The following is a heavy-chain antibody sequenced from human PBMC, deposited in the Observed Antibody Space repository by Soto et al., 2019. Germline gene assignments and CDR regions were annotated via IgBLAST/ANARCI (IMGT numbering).Heavy chain of an antibody. CDR2: ISYDGSNK. Sequence: PGGSLRLSCAASGFTFSSYAMHWVRQAPGKGLEWVAVISYDGSNKYYADSVKGRFTISRDNSKNTLYLQMNSLRAEDTAVYYCARSTIFGVVGIDYWGQGTLVTAPQ. CDR3: ARSTIFGVVGIDY. D-gene: IGHD3-3*01. V-gene: IGHV3-30-3*01. CDR1: GFTFSSYA. J-gene: IGHJ4*02.